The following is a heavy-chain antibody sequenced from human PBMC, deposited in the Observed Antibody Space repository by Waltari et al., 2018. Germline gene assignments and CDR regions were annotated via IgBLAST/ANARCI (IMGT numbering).Heavy chain of an antibody. CDR1: GFTFDAYA. Sequence: EVQLLESGGGLVQPGGSLRHSCVASGFTFDAYAIAWGRQAPGKGLEWVSAISFSGGNTYYRDSLKGRFTISRDNSKNTLYLQMSSLRVEDTAVYYCANLNFYDRVGYSTSDYWGQGTLVTVSS. D-gene: IGHD3-22*01. V-gene: IGHV3-23*01. CDR2: ISFSGGNT. J-gene: IGHJ4*02. CDR3: ANLNFYDRVGYSTSDY.